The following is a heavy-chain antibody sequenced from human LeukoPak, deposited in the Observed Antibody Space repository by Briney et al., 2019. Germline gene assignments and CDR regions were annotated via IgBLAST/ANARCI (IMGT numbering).Heavy chain of an antibody. Sequence: SETLSLTCSVSGGSISSYYWSWIRQPPGKGLEWIGYMYYSGSTNYNPSLKSQVTISVDTSKNQFSLQLNSVTPEDTAVYYCARGLKTPGYSGSWSKYYYYYYMDVWGKGTTVTVSS. CDR3: ARGLKTPGYSGSWSKYYYYYYMDV. CDR1: GGSISSYY. V-gene: IGHV4-59*12. D-gene: IGHD6-13*01. CDR2: MYYSGST. J-gene: IGHJ6*03.